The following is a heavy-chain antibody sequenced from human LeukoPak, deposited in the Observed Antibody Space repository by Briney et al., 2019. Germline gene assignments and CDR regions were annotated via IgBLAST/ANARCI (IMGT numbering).Heavy chain of an antibody. CDR1: GGTFSSYA. J-gene: IGHJ6*02. V-gene: IGHV1-69*13. D-gene: IGHD5-12*01. CDR2: IIPIFGTA. CDR3: ARNSYSGYDYYYYYGMDV. Sequence: SVKVSCKASGGTFSSYAISWVRQAPGQGLEWMGGIIPIFGTANYAQKFQGRVTITADESTSTAYMELSSLRSEDTAVYYCARNSYSGYDYYYYYGMDVWGQGTTVSVSS.